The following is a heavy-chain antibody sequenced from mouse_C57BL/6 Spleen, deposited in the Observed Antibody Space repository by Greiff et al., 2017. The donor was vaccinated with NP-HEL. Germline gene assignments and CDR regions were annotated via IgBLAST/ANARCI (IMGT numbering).Heavy chain of an antibody. CDR2: ISDGGSYT. Sequence: EVKLMESGGGLVKPGGSLKLSCAASGFTFSSYAMSWVRQTPEKRLEWVATISDGGSYTYYPDNVKGRFTISRDNAKNNLYLQMSHLKSEDTAMYYCARDWAGYFDYWGQGTTLTVSS. D-gene: IGHD4-1*01. J-gene: IGHJ2*01. CDR1: GFTFSSYA. V-gene: IGHV5-4*01. CDR3: ARDWAGYFDY.